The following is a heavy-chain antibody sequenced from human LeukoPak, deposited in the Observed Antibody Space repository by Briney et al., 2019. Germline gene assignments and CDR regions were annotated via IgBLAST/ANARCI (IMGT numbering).Heavy chain of an antibody. CDR2: IYYTRST. J-gene: IGHJ4*02. CDR3: ARVRYSDVLTGYYGDGYFDY. V-gene: IGHV4-59*01. Sequence: SETLSLTSTGSGGSISSYYWSWIRQPPGQGLKWIGYIYYTRSTHYNPSLKSRVTISVDTSKNQFSLKLSSVTAADTAVYYCARVRYSDVLTGYYGDGYFDYWGQGTLVTVSS. CDR1: GGSISSYY. D-gene: IGHD3-9*01.